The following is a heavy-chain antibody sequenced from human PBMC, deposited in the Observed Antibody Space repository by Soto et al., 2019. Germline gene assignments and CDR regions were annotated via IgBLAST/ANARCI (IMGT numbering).Heavy chain of an antibody. V-gene: IGHV3-21*04. CDR1: GFTFRRYS. CDR2: ISSSSSYI. D-gene: IGHD3-16*01. Sequence: GGSLRLSCAASGFTFRRYSMNWVRQAPGKGLEWVSCISSSSSYIYYADSVKGRFTISRDNSKNTLYLQMNSLRAEDTAVYYFASPPWFLGDYYYYGMDVWGQGTTVTVSS. CDR3: ASPPWFLGDYYYYGMDV. J-gene: IGHJ6*02.